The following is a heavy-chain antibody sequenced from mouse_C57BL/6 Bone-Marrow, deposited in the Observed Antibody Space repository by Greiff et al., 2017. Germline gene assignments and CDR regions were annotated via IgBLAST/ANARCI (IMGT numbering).Heavy chain of an antibody. CDR3: ERDGYGSGFAY. CDR1: GFIFSNYG. Sequence: EVQLLESGGGLVQPGGSLKLSCAASGFIFSNYGMSWVRQTPDQRLELVATIYSNGGSTYYPDSVKGRFTIARDNAKNTLYLQMSSLKSEDTAMYDCERDGYGSGFAYWGQGTRVTVSA. D-gene: IGHD1-1*01. CDR2: IYSNGGST. V-gene: IGHV5-6-3*01. J-gene: IGHJ3*01.